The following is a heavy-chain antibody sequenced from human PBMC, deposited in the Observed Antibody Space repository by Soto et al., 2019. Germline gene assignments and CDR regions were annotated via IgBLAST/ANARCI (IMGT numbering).Heavy chain of an antibody. Sequence: QVPLVQSGAEVKKPGASVKVSCKASGYTFTSYDINWVRQATGQGLEWMGWMNPNSGNTGYAQKFQGRVTMTRNTSISTAYMELSSLRSEDTAVYYCAGRNYSYYYYGMDVWGQGTTVTVSS. CDR3: AGRNYSYYYYGMDV. CDR1: GYTFTSYD. D-gene: IGHD1-1*01. V-gene: IGHV1-8*01. J-gene: IGHJ6*02. CDR2: MNPNSGNT.